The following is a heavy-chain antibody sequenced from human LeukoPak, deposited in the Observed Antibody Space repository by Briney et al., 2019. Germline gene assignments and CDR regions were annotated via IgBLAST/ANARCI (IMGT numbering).Heavy chain of an antibody. CDR2: FDPEDGET. CDR1: GHTLTELS. V-gene: IGHV1-24*01. D-gene: IGHD6-13*01. Sequence: WASVKVSCKVSGHTLTELSMHWVRQAPGKGLEWMGGFDPEDGETIYAQKFQGRVTMTEDTSTDTAYMELSSLRSEDTAVYYCATVAAAGAYRFDYWGQGTLVTVSS. CDR3: ATVAAAGAYRFDY. J-gene: IGHJ4*02.